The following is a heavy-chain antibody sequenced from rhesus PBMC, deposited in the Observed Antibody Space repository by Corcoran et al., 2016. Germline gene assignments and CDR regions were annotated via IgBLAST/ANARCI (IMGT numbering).Heavy chain of an antibody. CDR1: GGSITNNNW. CDR2: IVGISGFT. V-gene: IGHV4-65*02. CDR3: ARHPQPSSSGVAWGNRFDV. J-gene: IGHJ5-1*01. D-gene: IGHD7-45*01. Sequence: QVQLQESGPGLLKHSETLSLTCAVSGGSITNNNWWTWIRQPPGKGLEWMGNIVGISGFTYYNTYINNRVTISKDTAKNQCSLNLNSMTSADTAMYDCARHPQPSSSGVAWGNRFDVWGAGVLVVVSS.